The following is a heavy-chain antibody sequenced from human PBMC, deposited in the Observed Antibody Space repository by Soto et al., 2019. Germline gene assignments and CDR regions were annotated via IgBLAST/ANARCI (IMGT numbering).Heavy chain of an antibody. CDR2: IYWNDDK. V-gene: IGHV2-5*01. D-gene: IGHD6-13*01. J-gene: IGHJ4*02. CDR1: GFSLSTSGVG. CDR3: ARLPIIAAAGRFDY. Sequence: QITLKESGPTLVKPTQTLTLTCTFSGFSLSTSGVGVGWIRQPPGKALEWLALIYWNDDKRYSPSLKSRLTITKHTSKNQVVLTMTNMDPVDTATYYWARLPIIAAAGRFDYWGQGTLVTVSS.